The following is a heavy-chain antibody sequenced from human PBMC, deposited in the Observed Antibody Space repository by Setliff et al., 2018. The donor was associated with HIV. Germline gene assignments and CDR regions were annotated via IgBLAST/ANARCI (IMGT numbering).Heavy chain of an antibody. CDR3: ARGRGAWFEGSWFDP. D-gene: IGHD6-19*01. V-gene: IGHV4-38-2*02. CDR2: VYTSGNT. Sequence: SETLSLTCTVSGYSISSDYWWGWIRQPPGKGPEWLGHVYTSGNTYYDPSLASRVAISLDRSKNQFSLKLDSVTAADTALYFCARGRGAWFEGSWFDPWGQGILVTVSS. CDR1: GYSISSDYW. J-gene: IGHJ5*02.